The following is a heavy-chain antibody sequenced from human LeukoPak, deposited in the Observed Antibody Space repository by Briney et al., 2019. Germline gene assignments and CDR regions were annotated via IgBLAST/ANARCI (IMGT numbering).Heavy chain of an antibody. J-gene: IGHJ5*02. D-gene: IGHD2-2*01. CDR2: TYYRSTWYN. V-gene: IGHV6-1*01. CDR3: ARRLTQYDCFDP. Sequence: SQTLSLTCAISGDIVSSNSVTWNWIRQSPSRGLEWLGRTYYRSTWYNDYAVSVRGRITVNPDTSKNLFSLHLNSVTPEDTAVYYCARRLTQYDCFDPWGQGILVTVSS. CDR1: GDIVSSNSVT.